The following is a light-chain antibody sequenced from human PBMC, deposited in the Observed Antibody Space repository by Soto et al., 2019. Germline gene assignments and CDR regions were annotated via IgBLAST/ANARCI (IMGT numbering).Light chain of an antibody. V-gene: IGKV1-5*01. CDR2: DAS. J-gene: IGKJ1*01. Sequence: DIQLTQSPSFLSAPVGDRVTITCRASQGISSYLAWYQQKPGKAPKLLIYDASSLESGVPSRFSGSGSGTEFTLTISSLQPDDFATYYCQQYNSYSGTFGQGTKVDIK. CDR3: QQYNSYSGT. CDR1: QGISSY.